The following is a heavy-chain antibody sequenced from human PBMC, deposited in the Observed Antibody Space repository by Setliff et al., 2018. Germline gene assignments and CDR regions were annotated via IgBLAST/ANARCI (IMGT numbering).Heavy chain of an antibody. CDR2: RHDNGKS. CDR1: GGSISSDSHY. D-gene: IGHD6-19*01. Sequence: PSETLSLTCTVSGGSISSDSHYWAWVRQPAGKGLEWIGYRHDNGKSDYNPSLGSRVTISVDTSKNQFSLKLSSVTAADTAVYYCARAISGWYSAHYYYMDVWGKGTTVTVSS. J-gene: IGHJ6*03. V-gene: IGHV4-61*10. CDR3: ARAISGWYSAHYYYMDV.